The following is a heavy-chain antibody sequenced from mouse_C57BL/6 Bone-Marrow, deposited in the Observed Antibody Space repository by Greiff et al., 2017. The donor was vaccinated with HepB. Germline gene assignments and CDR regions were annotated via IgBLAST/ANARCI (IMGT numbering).Heavy chain of an antibody. D-gene: IGHD2-2*01. CDR3: ARSTMVTTGRSYWYFDV. J-gene: IGHJ1*03. Sequence: QVQLQQSGAELVKPGASVKISCKASGYAFSSYWMNWVKQRPGKGLEWIGQIYPGDGDTNYNGKFKGKATLTADKSSSTAYMQLSSLTSEDSAVYFCARSTMVTTGRSYWYFDVWGTGTTVTVSS. CDR2: IYPGDGDT. V-gene: IGHV1-80*01. CDR1: GYAFSSYW.